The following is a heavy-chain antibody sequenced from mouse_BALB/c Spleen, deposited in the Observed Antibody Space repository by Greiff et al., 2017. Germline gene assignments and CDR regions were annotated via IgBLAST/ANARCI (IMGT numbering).Heavy chain of an antibody. V-gene: IGHV1S29*02. J-gene: IGHJ1*01. CDR2: IYPYNGGT. CDR3: ARIHYYGYWYFDV. CDR1: GYTFTDYN. Sequence: VQLQQSGPELVKPGASVKISCKASGYTFTDYNMHWVKQSHGKSLEWIGYIYPYNGGTGYNQKFKSKATLTVDNSSSTAYMELRSLTSEDSAVYYCARIHYYGYWYFDVWGAGTTVTVSS. D-gene: IGHD1-2*01.